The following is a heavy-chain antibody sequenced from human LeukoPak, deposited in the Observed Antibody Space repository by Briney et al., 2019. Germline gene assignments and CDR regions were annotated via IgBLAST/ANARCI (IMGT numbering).Heavy chain of an antibody. D-gene: IGHD1-26*01. CDR1: GGSISSGSYY. V-gene: IGHV4-61*02. CDR3: ARDSGSYYSWFDP. J-gene: IGHJ5*02. Sequence: SETLSLTCTVSGGSISSGSYYWSWIRQPAGKGLEWIGRIYTSGSTNYNPSLKSRVTISVDTSKNQFSLKLSSVTAADTAVYYCARDSGSYYSWFDPWGQRTLVTVSS. CDR2: IYTSGST.